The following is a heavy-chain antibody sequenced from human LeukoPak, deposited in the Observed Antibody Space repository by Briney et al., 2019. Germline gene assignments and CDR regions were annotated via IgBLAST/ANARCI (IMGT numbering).Heavy chain of an antibody. CDR1: GGSISSYY. CDR3: ARAITMIDAFDI. V-gene: IGHV4-59*01. J-gene: IGHJ3*02. Sequence: SETLSLTCTVSGGSISSYYWSWIRQPPGKGLEWIGYIYYSGSTNYNPSLKSRLTISVDTSKNQFSLKLSSVTAADTAVYYCARAITMIDAFDIWGQGTMVTVSS. CDR2: IYYSGST. D-gene: IGHD3-22*01.